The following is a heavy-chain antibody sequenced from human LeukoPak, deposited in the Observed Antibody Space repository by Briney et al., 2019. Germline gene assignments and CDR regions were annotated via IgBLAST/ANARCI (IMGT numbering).Heavy chain of an antibody. CDR3: ARAGPTVKGGWFDP. CDR2: ISYDGSNK. CDR1: GFTFSSYA. V-gene: IGHV3-30-3*01. D-gene: IGHD4-11*01. J-gene: IGHJ5*02. Sequence: GRSLRLSCAASGFTFSSYAMHWVRQAPGKGLEWVAVISYDGSNKYYADSVKGRFTISRDNSKNTLYLQMNSLRAEDTAVYYCARAGPTVKGGWFDPWGQGTLVTVSS.